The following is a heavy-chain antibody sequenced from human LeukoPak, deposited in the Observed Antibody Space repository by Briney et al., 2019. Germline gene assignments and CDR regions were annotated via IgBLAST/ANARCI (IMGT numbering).Heavy chain of an antibody. D-gene: IGHD2-2*01. CDR3: ARVGYCSSTSCYYYYYGMDV. V-gene: IGHV1-69*01. J-gene: IGHJ6*04. CDR2: IIPIFGTA. Sequence: GASVKVSCKASGGTFSSYAISWVRQAPGQGLEWMGGIIPIFGTANYAQKFQGRVTITADESTSTAYMELSSLRSEDTAVCYCARVGYCSSTSCYYYYYGMDVWGKGTTVTVSS. CDR1: GGTFSSYA.